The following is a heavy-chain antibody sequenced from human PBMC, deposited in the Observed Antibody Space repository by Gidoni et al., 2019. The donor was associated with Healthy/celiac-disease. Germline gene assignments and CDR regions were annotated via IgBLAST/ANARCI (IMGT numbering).Heavy chain of an antibody. J-gene: IGHJ4*02. D-gene: IGHD2-15*01. CDR1: GFPFSSYA. Sequence: EVQLLESGGGLVQPGGSLSLSCAASGFPFSSYAMSWVRQAPGKDLEWVSAISGSGGSTYYADSVKGRFTISRDNSKNTLYLQMNSLRAEDTAVYYCAKDSLGYCSGGSCPAFFDYWGQGTLVTVSS. CDR3: AKDSLGYCSGGSCPAFFDY. V-gene: IGHV3-23*01. CDR2: ISGSGGST.